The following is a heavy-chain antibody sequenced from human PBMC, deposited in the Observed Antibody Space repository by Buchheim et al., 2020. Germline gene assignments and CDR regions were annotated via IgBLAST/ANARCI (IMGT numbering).Heavy chain of an antibody. D-gene: IGHD3-10*01. CDR1: GFTFSNAW. V-gene: IGHV3-15*07. Sequence: EVQLVESGGGLVKPGGSLRLSCAASGFTFSNAWMNWVRQAPGKGLEWVGRIKSKSDGGTTDYAAPVKGRFTISRDDPKNTLYLQINSLKTEDTAMYYCTTDVVMTMAWGAVDYWGQGTL. CDR3: TTDVVMTMAWGAVDY. CDR2: IKSKSDGGTT. J-gene: IGHJ4*02.